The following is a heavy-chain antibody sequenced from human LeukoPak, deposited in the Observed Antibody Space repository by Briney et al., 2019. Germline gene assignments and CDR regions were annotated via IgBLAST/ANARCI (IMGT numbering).Heavy chain of an antibody. Sequence: GGSLRLSCTASGFTFSNHGMHWVRQAPGKGLEWVAFIRYDGITKYYADSVKGRFTISRDNSKNTLYLQMNSLRPEDTAVYYCTVHMVTRDYWGQGTLVTVSS. CDR3: TVHMVTRDY. CDR1: GFTFSNHG. V-gene: IGHV3-30*02. D-gene: IGHD5-18*01. J-gene: IGHJ4*02. CDR2: IRYDGITK.